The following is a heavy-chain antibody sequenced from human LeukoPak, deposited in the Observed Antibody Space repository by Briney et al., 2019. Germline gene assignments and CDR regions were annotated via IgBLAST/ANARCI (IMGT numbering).Heavy chain of an antibody. Sequence: SETLSVTCTVSGGSISSYYWSWIRQPPGKGLEWIGYIYHSGSTNYNPSLKSRVTISVDTSKNQFSLKLSSVTATDTAVYYCARRTYFDLWGRGTLVTVSS. J-gene: IGHJ2*01. V-gene: IGHV4-59*08. CDR2: IYHSGST. CDR3: ARRTYFDL. CDR1: GGSISSYY.